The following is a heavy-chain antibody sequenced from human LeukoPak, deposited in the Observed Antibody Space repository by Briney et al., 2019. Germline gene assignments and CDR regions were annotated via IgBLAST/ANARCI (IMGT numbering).Heavy chain of an antibody. V-gene: IGHV3-33*01. CDR2: IWYDGSNK. Sequence: GRSLRLSCAASGFTFSSYGMHWVRQAPGKGLEWVSVIWYDGSNKYYADSVKGRFTISRDNSKSTLYLQMNSLRAEDTAVYYCARDGSGWSLYYYYYGMDVWGQGTTVTVSS. CDR1: GFTFSSYG. J-gene: IGHJ6*02. D-gene: IGHD6-19*01. CDR3: ARDGSGWSLYYYYYGMDV.